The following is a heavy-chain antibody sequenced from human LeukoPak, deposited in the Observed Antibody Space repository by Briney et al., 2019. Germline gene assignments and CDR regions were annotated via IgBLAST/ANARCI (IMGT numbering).Heavy chain of an antibody. CDR2: ISSSGSTI. J-gene: IGHJ4*02. CDR1: GFTFSNYE. Sequence: AGGSLRLSCAASGFTFSNYEMNWVRRAPGKGLEWVSYISSSGSTIYYADSVKGRFTISRENSKNTLYLQMNSLRAEDTAVYYCAKDSAKKYDDYWGQGTLVTVSS. D-gene: IGHD2/OR15-2a*01. CDR3: AKDSAKKYDDY. V-gene: IGHV3-48*03.